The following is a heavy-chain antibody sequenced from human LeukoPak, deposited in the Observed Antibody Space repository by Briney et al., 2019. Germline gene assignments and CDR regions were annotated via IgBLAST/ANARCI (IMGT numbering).Heavy chain of an antibody. D-gene: IGHD3-3*01. J-gene: IGHJ6*03. CDR1: GGSFSGYF. V-gene: IGHV4-34*01. CDR2: INHSSRST. Sequence: SETLSLTCAVYGGSFSGYFWSWIRQPPGKGLEWIGEINHSSRSTNWNPSLKSRVTISLDTSKKQFSLKLNSVTAADTAVYYCARGGYTIYRSRTPNMDVWGKGTTVTVSS. CDR3: ARGGYTIYRSRTPNMDV.